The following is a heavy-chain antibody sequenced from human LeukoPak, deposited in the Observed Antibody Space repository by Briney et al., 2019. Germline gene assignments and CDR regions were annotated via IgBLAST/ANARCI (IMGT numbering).Heavy chain of an antibody. J-gene: IGHJ4*02. D-gene: IGHD3-3*01. CDR3: ARGLRFLEWFDY. Sequence: SVKVSCKASSYTFTSYGISWVRQAPGQGLEWMGRIIPILGIANYAQKFQGRVTITADKSTSTAYMELSSLRSEDTAVYYCARGLRFLEWFDYWGQGTLVTVSS. CDR1: SYTFTSYG. V-gene: IGHV1-69*04. CDR2: IIPILGIA.